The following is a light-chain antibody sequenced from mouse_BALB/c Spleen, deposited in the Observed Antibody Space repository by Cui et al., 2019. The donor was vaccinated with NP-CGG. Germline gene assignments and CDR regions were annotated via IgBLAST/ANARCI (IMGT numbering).Light chain of an antibody. J-gene: IGLJ1*01. V-gene: IGLV1*01. CDR1: TGAVTTSNY. CDR3: ALWYSNHWV. CDR2: GTN. Sequence: QAVVTQAFVLTTSPGETVTLTCRSSTGAVTTSNYANWVQEKPDHLFTGLIGGTNNRAPGVPARFSGSLIGDKAALTITGAQTEDEAIYFCALWYSNHWVFGGGTKLTVL.